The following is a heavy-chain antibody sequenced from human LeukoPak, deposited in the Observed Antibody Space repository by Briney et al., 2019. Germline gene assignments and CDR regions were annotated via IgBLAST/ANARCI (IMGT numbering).Heavy chain of an antibody. V-gene: IGHV3-30*18. CDR1: GFTFSSYG. D-gene: IGHD2-15*01. Sequence: GRSLRLSCAASGFTFSSYGMHWVRQAPGKGLEWVAVISYDGSNKYYADSVKGRFTISRDNSKNTLYLQMNSLRAEDTAVYYCAKGTLCCSGGSCPSFDYWGQGTLVTVSS. CDR3: AKGTLCCSGGSCPSFDY. CDR2: ISYDGSNK. J-gene: IGHJ4*02.